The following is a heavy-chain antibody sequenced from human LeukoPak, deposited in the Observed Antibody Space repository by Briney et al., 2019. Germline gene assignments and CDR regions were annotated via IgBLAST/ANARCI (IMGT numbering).Heavy chain of an antibody. D-gene: IGHD5-24*01. Sequence: GGSLRLSCAASGFTFSSYWMHWVRPAPGKGLVWVSRINSDGSSTNYADSVKGRFTISRDNAKNTLYLQMNSLIAEDTAVYYCATCRSGDNSQIYYWGQGTLVTVSS. CDR2: INSDGSST. J-gene: IGHJ4*02. CDR3: ATCRSGDNSQIYY. V-gene: IGHV3-74*01. CDR1: GFTFSSYW.